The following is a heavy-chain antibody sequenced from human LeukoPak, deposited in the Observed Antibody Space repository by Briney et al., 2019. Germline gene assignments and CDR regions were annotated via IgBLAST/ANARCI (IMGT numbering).Heavy chain of an antibody. CDR1: GGSISSSSYY. D-gene: IGHD2-15*01. J-gene: IGHJ5*02. CDR2: IYYGGIT. Sequence: PSETLSLTCTVSGGSISSSSYYWGWIRQPPGKGLEWIGSIYYGGITYYNPSLKSRGTISVDTAKNQFSLKLSSVTAADTAVYYCARRGRYCSGGSCFIGLFDPWGQGTLVTVSS. CDR3: ARRGRYCSGGSCFIGLFDP. V-gene: IGHV4-39*01.